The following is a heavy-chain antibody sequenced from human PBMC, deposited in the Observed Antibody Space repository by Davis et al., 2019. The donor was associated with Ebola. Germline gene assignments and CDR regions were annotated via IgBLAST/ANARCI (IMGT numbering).Heavy chain of an antibody. D-gene: IGHD3-16*01. CDR3: VRGWGRSGLDV. Sequence: PSETLSLTCAISGDSVFGKNGAWNWIRQSPSRGLEWLGRTYYTSKSHNDYGESVKSRITINPDTSKNQLSLQLNSVTPEDTAVYYCVRGWGRSGLDVWGQGTTVTVSS. CDR2: TYYTSKSHN. J-gene: IGHJ6*02. CDR1: GDSVFGKNGA. V-gene: IGHV6-1*01.